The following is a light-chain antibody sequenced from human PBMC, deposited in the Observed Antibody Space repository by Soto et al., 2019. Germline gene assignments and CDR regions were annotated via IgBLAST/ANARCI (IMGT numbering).Light chain of an antibody. Sequence: EIVMTQSPATLSVCPGERATLSCRASQSVSSNLAWYQQKPGQAPRLLIYGASTRATGIPARFSGSGSGTDFTLTISSLQSADFAVYYCQQYNNWPFTFGPGTKVDIK. CDR2: GAS. CDR3: QQYNNWPFT. V-gene: IGKV3-15*01. CDR1: QSVSSN. J-gene: IGKJ3*01.